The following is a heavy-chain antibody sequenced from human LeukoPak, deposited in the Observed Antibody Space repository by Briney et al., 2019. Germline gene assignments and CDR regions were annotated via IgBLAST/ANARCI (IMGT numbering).Heavy chain of an antibody. CDR3: AREMEYYFDY. CDR1: GFTFRSYW. J-gene: IGHJ4*02. CDR2: ISSSARTT. Sequence: GGSLRLSCAASGFTFRSYWMSWVRQAPGKGLEWVSYISSSARTTYYADSVKGRFTISRDNAKNSLYPQMNSLRAEDTAVYYCAREMEYYFDYWGQGTLVTVSS. V-gene: IGHV3-48*04. D-gene: IGHD2/OR15-2a*01.